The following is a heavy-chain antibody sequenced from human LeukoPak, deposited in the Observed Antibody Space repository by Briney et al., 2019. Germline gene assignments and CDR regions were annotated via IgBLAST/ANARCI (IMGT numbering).Heavy chain of an antibody. CDR1: GYTFTGYY. J-gene: IGHJ5*02. D-gene: IGHD3-10*01. V-gene: IGHV1-2*02. CDR3: ARDQGSYYGSGSYGWFDP. Sequence: GASVKVSCKASGYTFTGYYMHWVRQAPGQGLGWMGWINPNSGGTNYAQKFQGRVTMTRDTSISTAYMELSRLRSDDTAVYYCARDQGSYYGSGSYGWFDPWGQGTLVTVSS. CDR2: INPNSGGT.